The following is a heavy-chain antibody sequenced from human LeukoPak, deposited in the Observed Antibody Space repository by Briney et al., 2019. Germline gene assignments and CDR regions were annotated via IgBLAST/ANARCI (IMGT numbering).Heavy chain of an antibody. CDR1: GGTFSSYA. J-gene: IGHJ6*03. D-gene: IGHD2-2*01. Sequence: GSSVKVSCKASGGTFSSYAISWVRQAPGQGLEWMGRIIPILGIANYAQKFQGRVTITTDESTSTAYMELSSLRSEDTAVYYCARVVFGSTSDYYYFYMDVWGKGTTVTVSS. CDR3: ARVVFGSTSDYYYFYMDV. V-gene: IGHV1-69*04. CDR2: IIPILGIA.